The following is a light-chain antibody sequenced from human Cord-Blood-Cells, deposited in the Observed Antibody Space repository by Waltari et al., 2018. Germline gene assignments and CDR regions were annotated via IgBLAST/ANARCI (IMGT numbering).Light chain of an antibody. J-gene: IGLJ3*02. Sequence: SYELTQPPSVSVSLGQMARIPCSGEALPKKYAYWYQQKPGQFPVLVIYKESERPSGIPERFSGSSSGTIVTLTISGVQAEDEADYYCLSADSSGTYPVFGGGTKLTVL. CDR3: LSADSSGTYPV. CDR1: ALPKKY. CDR2: KES. V-gene: IGLV3-16*01.